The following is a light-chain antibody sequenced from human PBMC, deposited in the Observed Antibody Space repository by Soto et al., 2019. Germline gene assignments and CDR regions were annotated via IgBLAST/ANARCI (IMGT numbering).Light chain of an antibody. CDR3: PPHGGLPPT. J-gene: IGKJ4*01. Sequence: EIVLTQFPGALSLSPGERVTLSCRASQTVSNTYLAWYQQKSGQAPKFLIHGASNSATGIPDRFSGSGSGTAVTVTLRWLEAEEFAVYYCPPHGGLPPTFGGGTKVEIK. CDR1: QTVSNTY. CDR2: GAS. V-gene: IGKV3-20*01.